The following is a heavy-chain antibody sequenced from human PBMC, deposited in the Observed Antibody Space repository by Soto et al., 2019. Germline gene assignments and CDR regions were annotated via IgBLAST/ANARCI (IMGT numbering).Heavy chain of an antibody. CDR3: AAVTAGPLY. D-gene: IGHD2-21*02. J-gene: IGHJ4*02. Sequence: GGSLRLSCAASGFTFSSYWMSWVRQAPGKGLEWVANIKQDGGEKYYVDSVKGRFTISRDNAKNSLYLQVKGLRAEDTAVYYCAAVTAGPLYWGQGTLVTVSS. V-gene: IGHV3-7*01. CDR1: GFTFSSYW. CDR2: IKQDGGEK.